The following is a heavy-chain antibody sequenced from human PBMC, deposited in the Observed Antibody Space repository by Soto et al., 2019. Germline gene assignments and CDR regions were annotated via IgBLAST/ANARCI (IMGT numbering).Heavy chain of an antibody. D-gene: IGHD3-10*01. Sequence: SGPTLVNPRQTLTLTCTFSGFSLTTPGMCVSWIRQPPGKALEWLAVIDWDDDKYYSTSLKTRLSISMDTSKNQVVLEMTNVAPVDTATYYCAHIRGAGAYYYYPMDVWAQGTTVTVS. J-gene: IGHJ6*02. V-gene: IGHV2-70*12. CDR2: IDWDDDK. CDR3: AHIRGAGAYYYYPMDV. CDR1: GFSLTTPGMC.